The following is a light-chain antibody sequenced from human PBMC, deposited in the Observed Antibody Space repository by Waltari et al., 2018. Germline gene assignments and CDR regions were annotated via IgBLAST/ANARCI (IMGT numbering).Light chain of an antibody. Sequence: DIQLTQSPASMSASLSDRVLLTFLTSQSIGTYLTWYQRKPGEHPEPLIHAASSLQSGVPSRFSGSGSGTDFTLTISSLQPEDFATYYCQQTYSMPATFGGGTKVEIK. CDR1: QSIGTY. CDR3: QQTYSMPAT. V-gene: IGKV1-39*01. J-gene: IGKJ4*01. CDR2: AAS.